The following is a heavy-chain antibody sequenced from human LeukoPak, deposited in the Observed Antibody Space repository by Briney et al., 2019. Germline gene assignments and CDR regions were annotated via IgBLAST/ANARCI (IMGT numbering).Heavy chain of an antibody. J-gene: IGHJ4*02. CDR3: ARDRCRSSACRFDS. CDR2: ISAYNGET. CDR1: GDTFTNYG. V-gene: IGHV1-18*01. Sequence: ASVTVSCMASGDTFTNYGVSWVRPAPGQGLGWMGWISAYNGETSYAQNLQGRVTITTGTSTSTAYMELSSLRSDETAVYYCARDRCRSSACRFDSWGQGTLVTVSS. D-gene: IGHD2-2*01.